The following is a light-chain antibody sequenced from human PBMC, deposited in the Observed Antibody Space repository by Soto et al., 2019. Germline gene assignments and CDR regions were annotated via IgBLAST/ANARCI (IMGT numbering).Light chain of an antibody. CDR3: QHYNSYSEA. V-gene: IGKV1-9*01. J-gene: IGKJ1*01. CDR2: AAS. CDR1: QGISSY. Sequence: DIQLTQSPSFLSASVGDRVTITCRASQGISSYFAWYQQKPGKAPKLLIYAASTLQSGVPSRFSGSGSGTEFTLTISSLQPDDFATYYCQHYNSYSEAFGPGTKVDIK.